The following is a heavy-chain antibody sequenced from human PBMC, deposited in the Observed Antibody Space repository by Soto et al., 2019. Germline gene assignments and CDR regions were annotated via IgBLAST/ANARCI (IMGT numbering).Heavy chain of an antibody. Sequence: SETLSLTCAVSGGSISSSNWWSLVRQPPGKGLEWIGETYHSGSTNYNPSLKSRVTISVDKSKNQFSLKLSSVTAADTAVYYCARHYSYGYPVDYWGQGTLVTVSS. CDR3: ARHYSYGYPVDY. J-gene: IGHJ4*02. CDR2: TYHSGST. D-gene: IGHD5-18*01. V-gene: IGHV4-4*02. CDR1: GGSISSSNW.